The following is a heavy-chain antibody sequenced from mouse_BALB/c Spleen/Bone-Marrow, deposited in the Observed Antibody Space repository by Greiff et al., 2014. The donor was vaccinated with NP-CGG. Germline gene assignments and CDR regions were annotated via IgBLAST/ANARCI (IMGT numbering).Heavy chain of an antibody. D-gene: IGHD1-1*01. J-gene: IGHJ3*01. V-gene: IGHV14-3*02. CDR3: AIYYYGSRGFAY. Sequence: EVQLQQSGAGLVKPGASVKLSCTASGFNIKDTYMHWVKQRPEQGLEWIGRIDPANGNTKYDPKFQGKATITADTSSNTAYLQLSSLTSEDTAVYYCAIYYYGSRGFAYWGQGTLVTVSA. CDR1: GFNIKDTY. CDR2: IDPANGNT.